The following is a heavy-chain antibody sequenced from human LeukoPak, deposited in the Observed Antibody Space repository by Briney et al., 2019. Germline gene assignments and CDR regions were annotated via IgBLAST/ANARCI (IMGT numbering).Heavy chain of an antibody. V-gene: IGHV3-30*18. CDR3: AKEDSLTGHPTIDNYYYYGMDV. CDR2: ISYDGSIQ. J-gene: IGHJ6*04. CDR1: GFTFSSYG. D-gene: IGHD3-9*01. Sequence: GRSLRLSCAASGFTFSSYGMHWVRQAPGKGLEWVALISYDGSIQYYADSVKGRFTISRDNSKNTLYLQMNSLRAEDTALYYCAKEDSLTGHPTIDNYYYYGMDVWGKGTTVTVSS.